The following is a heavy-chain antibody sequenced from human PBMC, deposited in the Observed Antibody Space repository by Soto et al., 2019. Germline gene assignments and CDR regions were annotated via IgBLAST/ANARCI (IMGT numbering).Heavy chain of an antibody. CDR1: GFTFTDYW. CDR3: ARDRFIGTYYVKSVTYVFDH. Sequence: GGSLRLSCAASGFTFTDYWMSWVRQAPGKGLEWVANLNQGGTEKNYLDSVKGRFTISRDNTKNSVYLQLNSLRAEDTAMYYCARDRFIGTYYVKSVTYVFDHWGQGAPVTVSS. V-gene: IGHV3-7*03. CDR2: LNQGGTEK. D-gene: IGHD1-26*01. J-gene: IGHJ4*02.